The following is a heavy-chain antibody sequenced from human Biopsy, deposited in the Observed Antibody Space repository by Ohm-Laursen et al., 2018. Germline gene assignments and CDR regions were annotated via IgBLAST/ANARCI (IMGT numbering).Heavy chain of an antibody. J-gene: IGHJ6*02. D-gene: IGHD4-17*01. Sequence: SLRLSCAASGFTVYNNYMNWVRQAPGQGLEWVSSISSRGSFIYFADSVKGRFTISRDNARNSLYLQMNSLRAEDTAVYYCGRGQTVAPGYYGMDVWGQGTTVTVSS. CDR3: GRGQTVAPGYYGMDV. CDR1: GFTVYNNY. V-gene: IGHV3-21*01. CDR2: ISSRGSFI.